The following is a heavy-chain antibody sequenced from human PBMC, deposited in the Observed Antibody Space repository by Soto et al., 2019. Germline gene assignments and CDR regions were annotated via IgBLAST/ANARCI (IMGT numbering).Heavy chain of an antibody. CDR1: GGTFSSYT. CDR3: ARGPIVVVAAKDNWFDP. J-gene: IGHJ5*02. Sequence: GASVKVSCKASGGTFSSYTISWVRQAPGQGLEWMGRITPILGIANYAQKFQGRVTITADKSTSTAYMELSSLRSEDTAVYYCARGPIVVVAAKDNWFDPWGQGTLVTVSS. CDR2: ITPILGIA. V-gene: IGHV1-69*02. D-gene: IGHD2-15*01.